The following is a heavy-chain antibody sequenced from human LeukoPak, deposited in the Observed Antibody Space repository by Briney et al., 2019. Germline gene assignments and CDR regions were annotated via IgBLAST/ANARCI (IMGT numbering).Heavy chain of an antibody. V-gene: IGHV1-8*01. D-gene: IGHD3-9*01. J-gene: IGHJ4*02. Sequence: ASVKVSCKASGYTFTSYDINWVRQATGQGLEWMGWMNPNSGNTGYAQKFQGRVTMTRNTSISTAYMELSSLRSDDTAVYYCARDKGDFDWFPSHYWGQGTLVTVSS. CDR2: MNPNSGNT. CDR3: ARDKGDFDWFPSHY. CDR1: GYTFTSYD.